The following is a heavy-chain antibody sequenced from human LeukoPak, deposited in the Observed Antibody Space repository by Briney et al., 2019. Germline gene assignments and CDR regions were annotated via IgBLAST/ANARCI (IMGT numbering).Heavy chain of an antibody. CDR2: ISSSGSTI. V-gene: IGHV3-11*01. CDR1: GFTFSSYW. J-gene: IGHJ5*02. Sequence: GGSLRLSCAASGFTFSSYWMSWIRQAPGKGLEWVSYISSSGSTIYYADSVEGRFTISRDNAKNSLYLQMNSLRAEDTAVYYCARGKFYRSNWFDPWGQGTLVTVSS. CDR3: ARGKFYRSNWFDP. D-gene: IGHD3-16*02.